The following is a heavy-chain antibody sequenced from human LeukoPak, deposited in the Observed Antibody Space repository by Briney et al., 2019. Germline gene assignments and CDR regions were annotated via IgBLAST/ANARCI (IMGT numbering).Heavy chain of an antibody. CDR3: ARDRGGSPYFDY. CDR1: GGSISSGGYY. D-gene: IGHD2-15*01. V-gene: IGHV4-31*03. CDR2: IYYSGST. Sequence: SETLSLTCTVSGGSISSGGYYWSWIRQHPGKGLEWIGYIYYSGSTYYNPSLKSRVTISVDTSKNQFSLKLSSVTAADTAVYYCARDRGGSPYFDYWGQGTLVTVSS. J-gene: IGHJ4*02.